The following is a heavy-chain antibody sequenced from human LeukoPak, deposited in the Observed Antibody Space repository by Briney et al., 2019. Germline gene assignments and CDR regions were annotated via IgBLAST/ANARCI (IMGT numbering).Heavy chain of an antibody. CDR2: ISYDGSNK. Sequence: GGSLRLSCAASGFTFSSYAMHWVRQAPGKGLEWVAVISYDGSNKYYADSVKGRFTISRDNSKNTLYLQMNSPRAEDTAVYYCATGPYRDWGQGTLVTVSS. CDR1: GFTFSSYA. J-gene: IGHJ4*02. D-gene: IGHD1-14*01. V-gene: IGHV3-30*04. CDR3: ATGPYRD.